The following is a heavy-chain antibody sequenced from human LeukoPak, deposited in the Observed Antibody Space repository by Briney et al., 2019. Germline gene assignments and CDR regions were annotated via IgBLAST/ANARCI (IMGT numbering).Heavy chain of an antibody. D-gene: IGHD6-19*01. CDR1: GFTFSSYI. CDR3: AREYGSGWYDY. V-gene: IGHV3-21*01. Sequence: GGSLRLSCAASGFTFSSYIMNWVRQAPGKGPEWVSSISSSSSYIYYADSVKGRFTISRDNAKNSLYLQMNSLTVEDTAVYYCAREYGSGWYDYWGQGTLVTVSS. CDR2: ISSSSSYI. J-gene: IGHJ4*02.